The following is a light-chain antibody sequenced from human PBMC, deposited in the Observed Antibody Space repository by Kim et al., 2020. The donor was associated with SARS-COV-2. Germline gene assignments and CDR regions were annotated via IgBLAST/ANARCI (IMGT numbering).Light chain of an antibody. Sequence: DIQMTQSPSSLSASVGDRVTITCRASQTITTCLNWYKQKPGKAPNLLIYAASSLQSGVPSRFSGSASGTEFTLTISSLQPEDFATYYCQQTYSTPRRFGQGTKVDIK. CDR1: QTITTC. CDR2: AAS. V-gene: IGKV1-39*01. CDR3: QQTYSTPRR. J-gene: IGKJ1*01.